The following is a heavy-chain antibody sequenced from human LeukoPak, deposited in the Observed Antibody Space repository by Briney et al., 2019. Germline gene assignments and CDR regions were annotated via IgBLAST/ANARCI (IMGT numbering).Heavy chain of an antibody. V-gene: IGHV4-61*08. J-gene: IGHJ4*02. CDR2: IYYSGST. CDR1: GDSISSGGYY. CDR3: ARRGSSWYPLDY. Sequence: SETLSLTCTVSGDSISSGGYYWSWIRQPPGKGLEWIGYIYYSGSTNYNPSLKSRVTISVDTSKNQFSLKLSSVTAADTAVYYCARRGSSWYPLDYWGQGTLVTVSS. D-gene: IGHD6-13*01.